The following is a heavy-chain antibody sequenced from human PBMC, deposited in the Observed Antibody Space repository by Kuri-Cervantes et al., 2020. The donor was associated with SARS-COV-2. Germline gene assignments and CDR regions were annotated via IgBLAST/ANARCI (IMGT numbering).Heavy chain of an antibody. Sequence: ASVKVSCKASGYTFTSYAMHWVRQAPGQRLEWMGWSNAGNGNTKYSQEFQGRVTITRDTSASTAYMELSSLRSEDTAVYYCARVLNSGSYPYRGNWFDPWGQGTLVTVSS. CDR3: ARVLNSGSYPYRGNWFDP. CDR1: GYTFTSYA. CDR2: SNAGNGNT. J-gene: IGHJ5*02. V-gene: IGHV1-3*02. D-gene: IGHD3-10*01.